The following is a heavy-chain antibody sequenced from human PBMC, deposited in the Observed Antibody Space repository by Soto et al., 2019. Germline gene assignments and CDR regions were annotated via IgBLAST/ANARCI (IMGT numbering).Heavy chain of an antibody. CDR3: ARGWVSSGWANYYYHYGMDV. V-gene: IGHV4-34*01. CDR1: GGSFSVYC. D-gene: IGHD6-19*01. Sequence: ASETLSLTWAVYGGSFSVYCWSWIRHPPGKGRERMGEINHRGSTNYNPSLKSRVTISVETSKNHFSLQLGSGIAADTAEYYCARGWVSSGWANYYYHYGMDVWGQGTTVTVSS. J-gene: IGHJ6*02. CDR2: INHRGST.